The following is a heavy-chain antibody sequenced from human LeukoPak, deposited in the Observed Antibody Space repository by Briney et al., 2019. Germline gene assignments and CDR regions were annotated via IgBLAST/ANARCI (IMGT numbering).Heavy chain of an antibody. J-gene: IGHJ6*02. CDR1: GYTFTGYY. V-gene: IGHV1-2*02. D-gene: IGHD3-10*01. Sequence: ASVKVSCKASGYTFTGYYTHWVRQAPGQGLEWMGWINPDSGDTNCAQKFQGRVTLTRDTSISSAYMELSGLISDDTAVYYCARDGALDVWGQGTTVTVS. CDR3: ARDGALDV. CDR2: INPDSGDT.